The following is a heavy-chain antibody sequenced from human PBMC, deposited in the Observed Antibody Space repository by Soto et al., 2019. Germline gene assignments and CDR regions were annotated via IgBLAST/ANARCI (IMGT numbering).Heavy chain of an antibody. CDR2: ISSSSSTI. Sequence: PGGSLRLSCAASGFTFSSYSMNWVRQAPGKGLEWVSYISSSSSTIYYADSVKGRFTIPRDNAKNSLYLQMNSLRDEDTAVYYCARAPKWLRFHYFDYWGQGTLVTVSS. V-gene: IGHV3-48*02. D-gene: IGHD5-12*01. CDR3: ARAPKWLRFHYFDY. J-gene: IGHJ4*02. CDR1: GFTFSSYS.